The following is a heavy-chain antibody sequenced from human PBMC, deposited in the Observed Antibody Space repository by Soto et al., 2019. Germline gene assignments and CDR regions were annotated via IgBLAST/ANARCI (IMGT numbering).Heavy chain of an antibody. D-gene: IGHD2-15*01. Sequence: PSETLSLTCAVYGGSFSGYYWSWIRQPPGKGLEWIGEINHSGSTNYNPSLESRVTISVDTSKNQFSLKLSSVTAADTAVYYCARGTIHCSGGSCPTRGDAFDIWGQGTMVTVSS. CDR2: INHSGST. J-gene: IGHJ3*02. V-gene: IGHV4-34*01. CDR3: ARGTIHCSGGSCPTRGDAFDI. CDR1: GGSFSGYY.